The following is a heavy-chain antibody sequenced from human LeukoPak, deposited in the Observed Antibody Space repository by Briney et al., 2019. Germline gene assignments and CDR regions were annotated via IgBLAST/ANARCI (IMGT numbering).Heavy chain of an antibody. CDR3: ARDARSRYCSGSSCYYDWFDS. CDR2: IKQDGSEK. CDR1: GFTFSSYW. Sequence: GGSLRLSCVVSGFTFSSYWMSWVRQAPGKGLEWVDNIKQDGSEKYYVDSVKGRFSISRDSAMNSLYLQMNSLRAEDTAMYYCARDARSRYCSGSSCYYDWFDSWGQGTLVTVSS. V-gene: IGHV3-7*01. J-gene: IGHJ5*01. D-gene: IGHD2-2*01.